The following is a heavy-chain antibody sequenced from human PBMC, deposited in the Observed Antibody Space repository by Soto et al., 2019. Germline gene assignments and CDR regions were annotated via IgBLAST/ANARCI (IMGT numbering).Heavy chain of an antibody. CDR2: ISAGGDTT. CDR3: ARRV. J-gene: IGHJ4*02. Sequence: EVQVSESGGGLVQPGGSLRLSCATSGFTFSNYPMNWVRQAPGKGLEWVSGISAGGDTTYYADSVKGRFTIFRDNSKSSVSLQMNSLRVEDTAVYYCARRVWGQGTLVNVSS. V-gene: IGHV3-23*01. CDR1: GFTFSNYP.